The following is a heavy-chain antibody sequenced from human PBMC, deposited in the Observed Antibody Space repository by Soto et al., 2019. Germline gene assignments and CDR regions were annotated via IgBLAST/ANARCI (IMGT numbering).Heavy chain of an antibody. D-gene: IGHD6-19*01. CDR1: GFTVSSNY. CDR2: IYSGGST. J-gene: IGHJ4*02. Sequence: EVQLVESGGGLIQPGGSLRLSCAASGFTVSSNYMSWVRQAPGKGLEWVSVIYSGGSTYYADSVKGRFTISRDNSKNTLYLQRNSLRAEDTAVYYCARLRYSSGWFSDYWGQGTLVTVSS. CDR3: ARLRYSSGWFSDY. V-gene: IGHV3-53*01.